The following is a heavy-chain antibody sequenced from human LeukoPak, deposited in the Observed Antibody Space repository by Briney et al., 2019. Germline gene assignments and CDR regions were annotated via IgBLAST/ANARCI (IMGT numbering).Heavy chain of an antibody. CDR3: ARERQYYFDY. J-gene: IGHJ4*02. Sequence: AGGSLRLSCAASGFAFSTLTMNWVRQAPGKGLELVSSISSSSSYIYYADSVKGRFTISRDNAKNSLYLQMNSLRAEDTAVYYCARERQYYFDYWGQGALVTVSS. CDR2: ISSSSSYI. V-gene: IGHV3-21*01. CDR1: GFAFSTLT.